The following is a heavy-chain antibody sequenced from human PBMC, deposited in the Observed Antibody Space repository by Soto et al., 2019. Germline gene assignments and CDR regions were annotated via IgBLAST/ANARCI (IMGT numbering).Heavy chain of an antibody. V-gene: IGHV4-31*03. CDR1: GGSISSGDYY. Sequence: QVQLQESGPGLVKPSQTLSLTCTVSGGSISSGDYYWSWIRQHPGKGLEWIGYIYYSGSTYYNPSLKSRVTISVDTSKNQFSVKLSSVTAADTAVYYCASGPIVATIVSLDYWGQGTLVTVSS. J-gene: IGHJ4*02. CDR3: ASGPIVATIVSLDY. D-gene: IGHD5-12*01. CDR2: IYYSGST.